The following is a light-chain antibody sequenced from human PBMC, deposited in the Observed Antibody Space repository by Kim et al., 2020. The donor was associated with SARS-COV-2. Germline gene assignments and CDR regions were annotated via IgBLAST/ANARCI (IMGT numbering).Light chain of an antibody. J-gene: IGKJ1*01. Sequence: VSPGERATRSCRASQSVSRNLAWYQQKPGQAPRLLIYRASTRATGIPARFSGSGSGTEFTLTISSLQSEDFAVYYCQQYNNWPLTFGQGTKVDIK. CDR1: QSVSRN. CDR3: QQYNNWPLT. CDR2: RAS. V-gene: IGKV3-15*01.